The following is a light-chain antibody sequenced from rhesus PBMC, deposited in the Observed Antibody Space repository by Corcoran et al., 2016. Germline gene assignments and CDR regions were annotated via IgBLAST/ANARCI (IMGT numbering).Light chain of an antibody. CDR3: QQSSNLWT. J-gene: IGKJ1*01. CDR2: GAS. Sequence: ETVVTQSPATLSLSPGERATLSCRASQSVGSYLAWYQQKPGQAPRLLIYGASSRATGIPDRFSGSGSGTDFTLTISSLEPEDGGVYYWQQSSNLWTFGQGTKVEIK. CDR1: QSVGSY. V-gene: IGKV3-24*04.